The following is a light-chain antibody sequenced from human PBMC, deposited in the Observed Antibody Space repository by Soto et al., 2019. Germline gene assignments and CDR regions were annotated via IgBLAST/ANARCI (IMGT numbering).Light chain of an antibody. CDR1: QSVSSY. J-gene: IGKJ4*01. CDR3: QQYNNWPPIT. V-gene: IGKV3-11*01. CDR2: DAS. Sequence: EVVLTQSPATLSLSPGERATLSCRASQSVSSYLAWYQQKPGQAPRLLIYDASNRATGIPARFSGSGSGTDFTLTISSLEPEDFAVYYCQQYNNWPPITFGGGTKVDI.